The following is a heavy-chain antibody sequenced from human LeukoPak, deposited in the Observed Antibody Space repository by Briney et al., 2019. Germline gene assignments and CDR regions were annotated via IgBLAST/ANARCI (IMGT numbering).Heavy chain of an antibody. J-gene: IGHJ4*02. V-gene: IGHV3-21*01. D-gene: IGHD6-13*01. CDR3: ARGGIAATHPLDS. Sequence: GGPRRLSWASCGFIFSSCIMNGVRQARGRGVGWVSSISSGSNYIYNADSVKGRFTISRDNAKNSLYLQMNSLRAEDTAVYYCARGGIAATHPLDSWGQGTLVTVSP. CDR1: GFIFSSCI. CDR2: ISSGSNYI.